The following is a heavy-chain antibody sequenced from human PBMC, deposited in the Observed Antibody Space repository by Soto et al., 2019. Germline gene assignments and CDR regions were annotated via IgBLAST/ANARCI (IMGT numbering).Heavy chain of an antibody. Sequence: PSETLSLTCTVSGGSISSYYCSWIRQPAGKGLEWIGRIYTSGITNYNPSLKSRVTMSVDTSKNQFSLKLSSVTAADTAVYYCARDSERSSSWYEWFDPSGQGTLVAVSS. CDR1: GGSISSYY. J-gene: IGHJ5*02. CDR2: IYTSGIT. V-gene: IGHV4-4*07. CDR3: ARDSERSSSWYEWFDP. D-gene: IGHD6-13*01.